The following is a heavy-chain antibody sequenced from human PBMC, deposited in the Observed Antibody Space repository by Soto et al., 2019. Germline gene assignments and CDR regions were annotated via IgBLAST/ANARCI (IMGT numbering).Heavy chain of an antibody. CDR2: ISAYNGNT. Sequence: ASVKVSCKASGGTFSSYTISWVRQAPGQGLEWMGWISAYNGNTNYAQKLQGRVTMTTDTSTSTAYMELRSLRSDDTALYYCARDRGYSSGMDVWGQGTTVTVSS. CDR3: ARDRGYSSGMDV. CDR1: GGTFSSYT. V-gene: IGHV1-18*01. D-gene: IGHD6-13*01. J-gene: IGHJ6*02.